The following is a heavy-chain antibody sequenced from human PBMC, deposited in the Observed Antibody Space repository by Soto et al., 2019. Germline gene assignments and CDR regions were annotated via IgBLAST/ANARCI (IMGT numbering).Heavy chain of an antibody. CDR3: ARNEYSSSWYSWFDP. Sequence: SVKVSCKASGGTFSSYAISWVRQAPGQGLEWMGGVIPIFGTANYAQKFQGRVTITADKSTSTAYMELSSLRSEDTAVYYCARNEYSSSWYSWFDPWGQGTLVTVSS. J-gene: IGHJ5*02. CDR2: VIPIFGTA. V-gene: IGHV1-69*06. CDR1: GGTFSSYA. D-gene: IGHD6-13*01.